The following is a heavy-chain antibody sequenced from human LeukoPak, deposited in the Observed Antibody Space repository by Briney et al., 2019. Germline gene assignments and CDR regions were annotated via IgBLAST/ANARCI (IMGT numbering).Heavy chain of an antibody. V-gene: IGHV3-23*01. CDR3: AKEIEGIAVAGSYLDY. CDR1: GFTFSSYA. D-gene: IGHD6-19*01. Sequence: GESLRLSCAASGFTFSSYAMSWVRQAPGKGLEWVSAISGSGGSTYYADSVKGRFTISRDNSKNTLYLQMNSLRAEDTAVYYCAKEIEGIAVAGSYLDYWGQGTLVTVSS. CDR2: ISGSGGST. J-gene: IGHJ4*02.